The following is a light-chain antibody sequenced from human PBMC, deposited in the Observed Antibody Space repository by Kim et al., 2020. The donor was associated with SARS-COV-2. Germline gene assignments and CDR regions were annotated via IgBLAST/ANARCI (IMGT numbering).Light chain of an antibody. CDR2: GAP. CDR1: RCVSGKC. J-gene: IGKJ1*01. Sequence: PGQRATLACRPSRCVSGKCFAVCTQRAGQAPAHLFYGAPTRAPGLPDRCGVGGSGTDFTLSISALEPEDFAVYFCQEYSSSPVTFGQGTKVDSK. CDR3: QEYSSSPVT. V-gene: IGKV3-20*01.